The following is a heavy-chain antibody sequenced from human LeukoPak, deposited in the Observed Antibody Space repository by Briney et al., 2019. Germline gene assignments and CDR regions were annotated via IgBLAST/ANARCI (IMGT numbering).Heavy chain of an antibody. Sequence: GGSLRLSCAASGFTFNNYGMHWVRQAPGKGREWVAFIRYNGNNQYYADSVKGRFTISRDNSKNTLYLQMNSLKGDDTAVYYCAKDSAFYYIDVWGKGTTVIISS. V-gene: IGHV3-30*02. D-gene: IGHD3-10*01. CDR3: AKDSAFYYIDV. CDR1: GFTFNNYG. CDR2: IRYNGNNQ. J-gene: IGHJ6*03.